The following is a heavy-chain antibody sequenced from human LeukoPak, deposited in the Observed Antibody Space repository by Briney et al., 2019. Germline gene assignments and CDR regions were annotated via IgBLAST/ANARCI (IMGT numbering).Heavy chain of an antibody. CDR2: TYYRSKWYN. CDR3: ARGGSRRDGYNGDAFDI. J-gene: IGHJ3*02. Sequence: SQTLSLTCAISGDSVSSNSAAWNWIRQSPSRGLEWLGRTYYRSKWYNDYAVSVKSRITINPDTSKNQFSLQLNSVTPEDTAVYYCARGGSRRDGYNGDAFDIWGQGTMVTVSS. D-gene: IGHD5-24*01. CDR1: GDSVSSNSAA. V-gene: IGHV6-1*01.